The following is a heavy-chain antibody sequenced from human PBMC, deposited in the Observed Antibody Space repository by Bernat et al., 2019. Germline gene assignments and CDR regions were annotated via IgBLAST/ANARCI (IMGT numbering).Heavy chain of an antibody. J-gene: IGHJ3*02. CDR2: IYSGGNT. CDR1: GFSVSSSY. V-gene: IGHV3-53*02. CDR3: EGERATVYDAFDI. D-gene: IGHD4-17*01. Sequence: EVQLVETGGGLIQPGGSLRLSCAASGFSVSSSYMSWVRQAPGKVLAWVSIIYSGGNTYYADSVRGRFNNSRDNSKNTLYLEVNNLRADDTAVYYCEGERATVYDAFDIWGQGTIVTVSS.